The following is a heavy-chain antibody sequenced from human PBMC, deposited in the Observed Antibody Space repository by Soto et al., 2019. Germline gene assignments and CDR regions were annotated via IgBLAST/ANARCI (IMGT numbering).Heavy chain of an antibody. D-gene: IGHD2-2*01. CDR3: ARLADIVVVPANNWFDS. Sequence: GESLKISCKGSGYSFTSYWIGWVRQMPGKGLEWMGIIYPGDSDTRYSPSFQGQVTISADKSISTAYLQWSSLKASDTAMYYCARLADIVVVPANNWFDSWGQGTLVTVSS. CDR1: GYSFTSYW. V-gene: IGHV5-51*01. J-gene: IGHJ5*01. CDR2: IYPGDSDT.